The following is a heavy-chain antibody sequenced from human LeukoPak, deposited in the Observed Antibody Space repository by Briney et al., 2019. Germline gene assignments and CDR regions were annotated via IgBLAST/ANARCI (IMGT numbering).Heavy chain of an antibody. V-gene: IGHV4-39*01. CDR2: IYYSGSN. J-gene: IGHJ4*02. Sequence: SETLSLTCTVSGGSISSSSYYWGWIRQPPGKGLEWIGNIYYSGSNYYNTSLKSRVTISVDTSKNQFSLKLSSVTAADTAVYYCARRWPGANFDYWGQGTLVTVSS. CDR3: ARRWPGANFDY. CDR1: GGSISSSSYY. D-gene: IGHD7-27*01.